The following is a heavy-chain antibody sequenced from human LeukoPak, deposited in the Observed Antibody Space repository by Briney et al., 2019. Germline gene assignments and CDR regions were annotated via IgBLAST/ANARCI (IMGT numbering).Heavy chain of an antibody. V-gene: IGHV3-7*03. CDR2: VKKDESEK. J-gene: IGHJ5*02. CDR3: ARVEDYYGSGSYYNNWFDP. CDR1: GFTFSNNW. D-gene: IGHD3-10*01. Sequence: PGGSLRLSCAASGFTFSNNWMTWVRQAPGKGLEWVASVKKDESEKYYVDSVKGRFTISRDNAKNSLYLQMNSLRAEDTALYHCARVEDYYGSGSYYNNWFDPWGQGTLVTVSS.